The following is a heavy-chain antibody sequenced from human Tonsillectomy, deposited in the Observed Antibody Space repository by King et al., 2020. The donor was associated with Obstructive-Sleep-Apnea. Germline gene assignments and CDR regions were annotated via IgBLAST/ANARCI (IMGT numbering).Heavy chain of an antibody. CDR1: GYSFTNYW. CDR2: IYPDDSDT. J-gene: IGHJ4*02. D-gene: IGHD4/OR15-4a*01. CDR3: AKWGTYGENYFDY. V-gene: IGHV5-51*01. Sequence: QLVQSGAEVKKPGESLKISCKGSGYSFTNYWIGWVRQKPGKGLEWMGIIYPDDSDTRYSPSFQGQVTISADKSISTAYLQWSSLKASDTAIYYCAKWGTYGENYFDYWGQGTLVTVSS.